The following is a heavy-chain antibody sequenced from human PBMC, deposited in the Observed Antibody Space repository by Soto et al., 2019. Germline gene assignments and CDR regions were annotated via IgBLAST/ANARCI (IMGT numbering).Heavy chain of an antibody. CDR1: GYSFTSYW. CDR3: ARHVNYYGSGTANYYYYYGMDV. V-gene: IGHV5-51*01. D-gene: IGHD3-10*01. J-gene: IGHJ6*02. CDR2: IYPGDSDT. Sequence: GESLKISCQGSGYSFTSYWIGWVRQMPGKGLEWMGFIYPGDSDTRYSPSFQGQVTISADKSISTAYLQWSSLKASDTAMYYCARHVNYYGSGTANYYYYYGMDVWGQGTTVTVSS.